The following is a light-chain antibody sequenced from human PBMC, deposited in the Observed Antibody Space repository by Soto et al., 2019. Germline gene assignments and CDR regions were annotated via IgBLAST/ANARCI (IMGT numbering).Light chain of an antibody. J-gene: IGKJ1*01. Sequence: EIVLTQSLGTLSFSPRERDTLSCRASQSVSSSYLAWYQQKPGQAPRLLIYGASSRATGIQDRFSGSGSGTDFTLTISRLEPEDFAVYYCKQYGSSQTFGQGTQVDIK. CDR3: KQYGSSQT. CDR2: GAS. V-gene: IGKV3-20*01. CDR1: QSVSSSY.